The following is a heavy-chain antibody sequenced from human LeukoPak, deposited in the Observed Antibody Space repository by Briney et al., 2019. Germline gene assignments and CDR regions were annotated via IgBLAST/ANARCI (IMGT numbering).Heavy chain of an antibody. J-gene: IGHJ4*02. Sequence: SETLSVTCAVSGYSISSSYYWGWIRQPPGKGLEWIGSIYHSGSTYYNPSLKSRVTISVDTSKNQFSLKLSSVTAADTAVYYCARVLAGYIGYVDYWGQGTLVTVSS. V-gene: IGHV4-38-2*01. CDR1: GYSISSSYY. D-gene: IGHD2-15*01. CDR3: ARVLAGYIGYVDY. CDR2: IYHSGST.